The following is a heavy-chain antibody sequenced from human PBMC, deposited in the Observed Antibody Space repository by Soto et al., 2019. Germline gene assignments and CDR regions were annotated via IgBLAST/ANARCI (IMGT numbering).Heavy chain of an antibody. CDR2: ISFDGTNQ. J-gene: IGHJ5*02. V-gene: IGHV3-30*03. CDR1: GFTFSSYN. Sequence: GGSLRLSCAASGFTFSSYNMHWVRRAPGKRLEWVAVISFDGTNQYYADSVKGRFTISRDNSKNTLYLQMNSLKAEDTAVYYCADVGCSGGSCYDHWGQGTLVTVSS. D-gene: IGHD2-15*01. CDR3: ADVGCSGGSCYDH.